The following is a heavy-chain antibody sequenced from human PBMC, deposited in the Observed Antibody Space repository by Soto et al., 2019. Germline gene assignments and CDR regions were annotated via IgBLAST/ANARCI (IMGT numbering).Heavy chain of an antibody. CDR2: ISYDGSNK. V-gene: IGHV3-30-3*01. J-gene: IGHJ6*02. CDR1: GFTFSSYA. Sequence: QVQLVESGGGVVQPGRSLRLSCAASGFTFSSYAMHWVRQAPGKGLEWVAVISYDGSNKYYADSVKGRFTISRDNSKNTLYLQMNSLRAEDTAVYYCARDRSSGFGGMDVWGQGTTVTVSS. CDR3: ARDRSSGFGGMDV. D-gene: IGHD6-19*01.